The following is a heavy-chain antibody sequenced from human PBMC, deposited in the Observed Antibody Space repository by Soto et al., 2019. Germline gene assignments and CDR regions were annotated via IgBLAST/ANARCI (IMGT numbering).Heavy chain of an antibody. CDR1: GYTFTSYA. CDR2: INAGNGNT. V-gene: IGHV1-3*01. CDR3: ARVAFCSGGSCTGRTDDY. Sequence: ASVKVSCKASGYTFTSYAMHWVRQAPGQRLEWMGWINAGNGNTKYSQKFQGRVTITRDTSASTAYMELSSLRSEDTAVYYCARVAFCSGGSCTGRTDDYWRDGTLVTVSS. J-gene: IGHJ4*01. D-gene: IGHD2-15*01.